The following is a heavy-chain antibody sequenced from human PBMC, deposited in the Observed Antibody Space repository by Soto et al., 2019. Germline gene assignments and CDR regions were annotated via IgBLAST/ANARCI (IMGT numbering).Heavy chain of an antibody. CDR2: ISSSSSYT. J-gene: IGHJ4*02. CDR1: GFAFSSYA. D-gene: IGHD6-19*01. CDR3: ARDLALAGNY. V-gene: IGHV3-21*01. Sequence: GGSLRLSCTASGFAFSSYAMIWVRQTPGKGLEWVSSISSSSSYTHYADSVKDRFIVTRDNAKNSLFLQMNSLRAEDTAVYYCARDLALAGNYWGQGTLVTVSS.